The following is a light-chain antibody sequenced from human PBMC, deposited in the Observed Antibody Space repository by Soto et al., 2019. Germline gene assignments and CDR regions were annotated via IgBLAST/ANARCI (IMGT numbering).Light chain of an antibody. J-gene: IGKJ1*01. Sequence: DIQMTQSPSTLSASAGDRVNITCRASQSISTWLAWYQQKPGKAPKLLIYDASSLERGVPSRFSGSGSGTEFTLTISSLQPDDFASYYCQQYNSYRGTFGQGTKVEIK. V-gene: IGKV1-5*01. CDR1: QSISTW. CDR2: DAS. CDR3: QQYNSYRGT.